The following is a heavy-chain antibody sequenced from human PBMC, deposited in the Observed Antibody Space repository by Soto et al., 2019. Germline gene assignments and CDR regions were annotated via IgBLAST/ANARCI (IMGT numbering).Heavy chain of an antibody. CDR2: IKSDEITT. D-gene: IGHD3-10*01. V-gene: IGHV3-74*01. Sequence: GGSPRLSCAASGFIFSDYWIHWVRQAPGKGLVWVSRIKSDEITTNYADSVWGRLTISRDNAKNTVYLQMNSLRAEDTAVYYCARGARNYYYFDYWGQGTLVTVSS. CDR1: GFIFSDYW. J-gene: IGHJ4*02. CDR3: ARGARNYYYFDY.